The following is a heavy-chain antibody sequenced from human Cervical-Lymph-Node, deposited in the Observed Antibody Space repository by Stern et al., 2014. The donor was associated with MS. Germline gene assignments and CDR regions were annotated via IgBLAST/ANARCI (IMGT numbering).Heavy chain of an antibody. V-gene: IGHV4-30-4*01. CDR3: ARGARDSSGYYLAY. Sequence: QLKLQESGPGLVKPSQNLSLTGTVSVGSISGGYYYWSWIRQPPGKGLEWIGCILYSGCTYHNPSLKSRITISVDASKNHFSLKLSSVTAADTAVYYCARGARDSSGYYLAYWGQGTLVTVSS. J-gene: IGHJ4*02. CDR1: VGSISGGYYY. D-gene: IGHD3-22*01. CDR2: ILYSGCT.